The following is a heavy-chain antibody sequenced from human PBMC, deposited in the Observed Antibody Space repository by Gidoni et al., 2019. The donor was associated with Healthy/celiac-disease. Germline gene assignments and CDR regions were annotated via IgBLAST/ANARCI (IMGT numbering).Heavy chain of an antibody. V-gene: IGHV1-2*04. CDR3: ARGPPMVRGVITESRNYYYYGMDV. D-gene: IGHD3-10*01. Sequence: QVQLVQSGAEVKKPGASVKVSCKASGYTFTGYYMHWVRQAPGQGLEWMGWINPNSGGTNYAQKFQGWVTMTRDTSISTAYMELSRLRSDDTAVYYCARGPPMVRGVITESRNYYYYGMDVWGQGTTVTVSS. J-gene: IGHJ6*02. CDR1: GYTFTGYY. CDR2: INPNSGGT.